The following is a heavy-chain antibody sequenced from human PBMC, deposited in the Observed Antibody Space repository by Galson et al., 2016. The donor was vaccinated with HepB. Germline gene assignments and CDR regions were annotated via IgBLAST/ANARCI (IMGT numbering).Heavy chain of an antibody. CDR1: GFNLGSFG. V-gene: IGHV3-33*03. CDR2: IWYNGRNK. J-gene: IGHJ5*02. Sequence: SLRLSCAAAGFNLGSFGMNWVRQTPGKEPEWLAVIWYNGRNKYYADSVRGRFTISRDTSTNMVYLQMERLRAEDTAIYYCAKDRDTTSTNCHHPYFDPRGQGALVTVSS. D-gene: IGHD2-8*01. CDR3: AKDRDTTSTNCHHPYFDP.